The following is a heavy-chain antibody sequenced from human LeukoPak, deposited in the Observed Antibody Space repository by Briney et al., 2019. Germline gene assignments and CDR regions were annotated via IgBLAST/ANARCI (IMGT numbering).Heavy chain of an antibody. CDR3: AKDLLGTHITTILAAASDAFDI. CDR2: ISYDGSSK. D-gene: IGHD3-22*01. V-gene: IGHV3-30*18. J-gene: IGHJ3*02. Sequence: GGSLRLSCAASGFIFSNYGMNWVRQAPGKGLERVAVISYDGSSKYYADSVKGRFTISRDNSKNTLYLQMNNLGAEDTAVYYCAKDLLGTHITTILAAASDAFDIWGQGTRVTVSS. CDR1: GFIFSNYG.